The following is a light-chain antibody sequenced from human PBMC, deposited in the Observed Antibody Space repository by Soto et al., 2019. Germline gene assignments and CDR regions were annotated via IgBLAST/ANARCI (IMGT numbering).Light chain of an antibody. CDR1: QSVRND. CDR2: SAS. V-gene: IGKV3-11*01. CDR3: HQRTSWPPT. J-gene: IGKJ4*01. Sequence: EIVLTQSPATLSLSPGERATLSCRASQSVRNDLVWYHQKPGQAPRVLIYSASNRATGIPARFSGSGSGTDFTLTISSLEPGDFAFYYCHQRTSWPPTFGGGTKVEMK.